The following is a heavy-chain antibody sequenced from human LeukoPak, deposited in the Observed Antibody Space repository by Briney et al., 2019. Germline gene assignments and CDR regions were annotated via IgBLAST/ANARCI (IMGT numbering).Heavy chain of an antibody. CDR3: ARDRVGFGKFYYYYGMDV. J-gene: IGHJ6*02. D-gene: IGHD3-10*01. CDR2: TYYRSKWYN. Sequence: SQTLSLTCAISGDSVSSNSAAWNWIRQSPSRGLEWLGRTYYRSKWYNDYAVSVKSRITINPDTSKDQFSLQLNSVTPEDTAVYYCARDRVGFGKFYYYYGMDVWGQGTTVTVSS. CDR1: GDSVSSNSAA. V-gene: IGHV6-1*01.